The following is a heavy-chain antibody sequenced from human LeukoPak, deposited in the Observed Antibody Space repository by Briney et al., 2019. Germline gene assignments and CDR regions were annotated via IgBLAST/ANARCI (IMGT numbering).Heavy chain of an antibody. Sequence: GGSLRLSCAASGFTVSSNYMSWVRQAPGKGLEWVSFIYSGGSTYYAESVKGRFTISRDNSKNTQYLQMNSLRAEETAVYYCAREKTGAGLDYWGQGTLVTVSS. J-gene: IGHJ4*02. CDR2: IYSGGST. CDR3: AREKTGAGLDY. V-gene: IGHV3-66*02. CDR1: GFTVSSNY.